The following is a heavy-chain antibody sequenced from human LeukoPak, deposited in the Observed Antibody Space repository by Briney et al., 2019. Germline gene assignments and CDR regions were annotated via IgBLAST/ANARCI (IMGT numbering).Heavy chain of an antibody. CDR2: ISYDGSNK. V-gene: IGHV3-30*04. D-gene: IGHD5-18*01. J-gene: IGHJ4*02. CDR1: GFTFSSYA. Sequence: PGGSLRLSCAASGFTFSSYAMHWVRQAPGKGLEWVAVISYDGSNKYYADSVKGRFTISRDNSKNTLYLQMNSLRAEDTAVYYCARESGGYSYGYVPREVSYYFDYWGQGTLVTVSS. CDR3: ARESGGYSYGYVPREVSYYFDY.